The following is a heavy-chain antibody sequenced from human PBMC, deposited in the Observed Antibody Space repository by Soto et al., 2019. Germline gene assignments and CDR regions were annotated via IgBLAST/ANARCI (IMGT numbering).Heavy chain of an antibody. J-gene: IGHJ4*02. CDR2: IGSDGSPT. CDR1: GFTFSSYW. CDR3: ERGRGYGDYFYVDY. Sequence: EVQLVESGGGLVKPGGSLRLSCAASGFTFSSYWIHWVRQAPGKGLVWVSRIGSDGSPTRYADSVKGRFTISRDNDKNTLYLQLSSLRAEDTAVYYWERGRGYGDYFYVDYWGQGTLVTVSS. D-gene: IGHD4-17*01. V-gene: IGHV3-74*01.